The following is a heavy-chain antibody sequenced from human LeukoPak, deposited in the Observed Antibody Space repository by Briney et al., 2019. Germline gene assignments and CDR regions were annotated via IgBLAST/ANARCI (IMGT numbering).Heavy chain of an antibody. J-gene: IGHJ6*02. CDR2: ISSSTGTR. CDR3: ARDRMDV. Sequence: GGSLRLSCAASGSTFSSYSMNWVRQAPGKGPEWVSYISSSTGTRYYADSVKGRFTISRDNAKNSLYPQMNSLRAEDTAVYYCARDRMDVWGQGTTVTVSS. V-gene: IGHV3-48*01. CDR1: GSTFSSYS.